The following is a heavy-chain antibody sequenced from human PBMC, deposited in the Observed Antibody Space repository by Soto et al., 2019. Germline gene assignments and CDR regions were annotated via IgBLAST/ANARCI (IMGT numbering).Heavy chain of an antibody. J-gene: IGHJ3*02. CDR1: GGSISSYY. Sequence: QVQLQESGPGLVKPSETLSLTCTVSGGSISSYYWSWIRQPPGKGLEWIGYIYYSGSTNYNPSLKSRVTISVDTSKNQFSLKLSSVTAADTAVYYCARTYGFEAFEIWGQGTMVTVSS. CDR3: ARTYGFEAFEI. CDR2: IYYSGST. D-gene: IGHD4-17*01. V-gene: IGHV4-59*01.